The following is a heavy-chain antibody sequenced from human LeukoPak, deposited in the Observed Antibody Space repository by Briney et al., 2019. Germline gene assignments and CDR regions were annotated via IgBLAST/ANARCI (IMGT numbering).Heavy chain of an antibody. CDR2: INPNSGGT. J-gene: IGHJ6*03. V-gene: IGHV1-2*02. D-gene: IGHD2-21*01. Sequence: ASVKVSCKASGYTFTNYGVNWVRQAPGEGLEWMGWINPNSGGTNYAQKFQGRVTMTRDTSISTAYMELSRLRSDDTAVYYCARDSSFRYYYYYYMDVWGKGTTVTVSS. CDR1: GYTFTNYG. CDR3: ARDSSFRYYYYYYMDV.